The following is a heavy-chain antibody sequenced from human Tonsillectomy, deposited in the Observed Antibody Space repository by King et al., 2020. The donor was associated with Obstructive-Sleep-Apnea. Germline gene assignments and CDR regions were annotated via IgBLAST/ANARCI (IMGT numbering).Heavy chain of an antibody. D-gene: IGHD1-26*01. J-gene: IGHJ6*02. Sequence: VQLVESGGGVVQPGRSLRLSCAASGFTFNRCAMHWVRQAPGKGLEWVALISYDGSDKYYADSLNGRFTISRDNSKDTLYLQMNSLRAEDTALYYCARGGPTYYYYAMDVWGQGTTVTVSS. CDR2: ISYDGSDK. CDR1: GFTFNRCA. V-gene: IGHV3-30*04. CDR3: ARGGPTYYYYAMDV.